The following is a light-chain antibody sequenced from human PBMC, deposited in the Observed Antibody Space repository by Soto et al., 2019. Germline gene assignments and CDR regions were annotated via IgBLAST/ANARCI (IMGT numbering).Light chain of an antibody. J-gene: IGKJ3*01. Sequence: DIQMTQSPSSLSASVGDRVTITCRASQSISRHLNWYQQKPGRAPNLLIYAASSLQSGVPSRFSGSGSGTDFNLTDSSLQPEDFATYYCQQSYSSPPLFAFGPGTKVD. V-gene: IGKV1-39*01. CDR3: QQSYSSPPLFA. CDR2: AAS. CDR1: QSISRH.